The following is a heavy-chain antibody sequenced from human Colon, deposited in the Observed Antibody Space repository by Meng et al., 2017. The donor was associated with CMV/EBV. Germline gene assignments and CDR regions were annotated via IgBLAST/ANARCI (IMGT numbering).Heavy chain of an antibody. CDR1: GFTLSNYE. CDR2: IYRGSTAK. D-gene: IGHD1-1*01. V-gene: IGHV3-23*03. Sequence: GGSLRLSCAVSGFTLSNYEMNWVRQAPGSGLEWVSIIYRGSTAKYYAESVKGRFTISRDDSTSTLYLQMNSLRADDTAIYYCVKDTTPDSRFNFDCWGQGTLVTVSS. CDR3: VKDTTPDSRFNFDC. J-gene: IGHJ4*02.